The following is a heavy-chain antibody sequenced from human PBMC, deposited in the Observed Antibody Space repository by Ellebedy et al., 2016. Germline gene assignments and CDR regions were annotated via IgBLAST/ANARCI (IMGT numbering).Heavy chain of an antibody. Sequence: GGSLRLSCAASGFSFSSYGMNWVRQAPGKGLEWVAIISYDGSNKYYADSVKGRFTISRDNSKNTLYLQMNSLRAEDTAVYYCARGAPYSSSDNWGQGTLVTVSS. D-gene: IGHD3-22*01. J-gene: IGHJ4*02. CDR3: ARGAPYSSSDN. CDR2: ISYDGSNK. V-gene: IGHV3-30*03. CDR1: GFSFSSYG.